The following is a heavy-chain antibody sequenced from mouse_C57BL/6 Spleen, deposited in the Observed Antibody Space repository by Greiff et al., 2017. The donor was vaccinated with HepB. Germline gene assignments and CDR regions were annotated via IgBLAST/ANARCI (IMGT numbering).Heavy chain of an antibody. CDR1: GYSFTGYY. J-gene: IGHJ2*01. V-gene: IGHV1-42*01. D-gene: IGHD4-1*02. CDR2: INPSTGGT. CDR3: ARSPQLGRGDFCY. Sequence: EVQLQQSGPELVKPGASVKISCKASGYSFTGYYMNWVKQSPEKSLEWIGEINPSTGGTTYNQKFKAKATLTVDKSSSTAYMQLNSLTSEDSAVYYCARSPQLGRGDFCYWGHGPTLTVAS.